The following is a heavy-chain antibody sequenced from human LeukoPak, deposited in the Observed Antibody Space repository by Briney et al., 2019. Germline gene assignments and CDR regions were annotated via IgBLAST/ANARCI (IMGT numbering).Heavy chain of an antibody. CDR1: GFTFSGYG. CDR3: ARARYLTTWFDP. D-gene: IGHD3-16*02. CDR2: ISHDGSNK. V-gene: IGHV3-30*03. J-gene: IGHJ5*02. Sequence: PGRSLRLSCAASGFTFSGYGMHWVRQAPGKGLERVAVISHDGSNKYYAHSVKGRVTISRDNSKNTLYLQMNSMRAEDTAVYYCARARYLTTWFDPWGQGTLVTVSS.